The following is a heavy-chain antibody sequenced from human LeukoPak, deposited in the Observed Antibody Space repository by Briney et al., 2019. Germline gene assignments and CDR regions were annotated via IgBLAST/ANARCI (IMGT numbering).Heavy chain of an antibody. J-gene: IGHJ4*02. CDR3: ARGSSYYNF. CDR1: GHTFTNFW. D-gene: IGHD1-26*01. V-gene: IGHV5-51*01. CDR2: FHPGDSDT. Sequence: GESLKISCKGPGHTFTNFWIGWVRQMPGKGLEWMGIFHPGDSDTRYSPSFQGQVTISADKSLSTADLQWSSLQASDTAMYYCARGSSYYNFWGQGTLVTVSS.